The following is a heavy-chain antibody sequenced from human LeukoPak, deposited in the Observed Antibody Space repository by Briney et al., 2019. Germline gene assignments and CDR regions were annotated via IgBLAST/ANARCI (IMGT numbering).Heavy chain of an antibody. CDR1: GGSISSGDYY. J-gene: IGHJ4*02. CDR3: ARAGSSSWVDY. CDR2: IYYSGST. D-gene: IGHD6-13*01. V-gene: IGHV4-30-4*01. Sequence: SETLSLTCTVSGGSISSGDYYWSWIRQPPGKGLEWIGYIYYSGSTYYNPSLKSRVTISIDTSKNQFSLKLSSVTAADTAVYYCARAGSSSWVDYWGQGTLVTVSS.